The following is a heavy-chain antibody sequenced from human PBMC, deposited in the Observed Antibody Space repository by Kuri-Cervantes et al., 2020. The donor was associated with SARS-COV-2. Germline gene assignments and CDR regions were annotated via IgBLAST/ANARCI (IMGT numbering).Heavy chain of an antibody. J-gene: IGHJ5*02. CDR3: ARDPGGVFLRGIMILSAHWFDT. Sequence: SETLSLTYSVSGYSISTFYWGWIRQSAGKGLEWIGRIYSSGATNYNPSLESRVTMSIDMSKNQFSLRPTSVTAADTAMYYCARDPGGVFLRGIMILSAHWFDTWGQGTLVTVSS. D-gene: IGHD3-9*01. CDR2: IYSSGAT. V-gene: IGHV4-4*07. CDR1: GYSISTFY.